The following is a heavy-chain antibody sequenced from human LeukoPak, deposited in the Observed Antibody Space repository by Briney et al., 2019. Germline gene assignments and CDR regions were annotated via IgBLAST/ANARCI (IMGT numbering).Heavy chain of an antibody. Sequence: SVNVSCKASGGTFSSYAISWVRQAPGQGLEWMGGIIPIFGTANYAQKLQGRVTMTTDTSTSTAYMELRSLRSDDTAVYYCARGYCSSTSCDWFDPWGQGTLVTVSS. CDR1: GGTFSSYA. CDR3: ARGYCSSTSCDWFDP. D-gene: IGHD2-2*01. V-gene: IGHV1-69*05. J-gene: IGHJ5*02. CDR2: IIPIFGTA.